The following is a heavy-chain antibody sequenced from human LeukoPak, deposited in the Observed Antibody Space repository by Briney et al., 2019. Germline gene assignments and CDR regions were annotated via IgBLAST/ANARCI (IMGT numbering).Heavy chain of an antibody. V-gene: IGHV4-4*02. CDR1: GVSMSSTNW. Sequence: SETLSLTCAVSGVSMSSTNWWRWVRQPPGKGLEWIGSIYYSGSTYYNPSLKSRVTISVDTSKNQFSLKLSSVTAADTAVYYCKLDSGSYANDYWGQGTLVTVSS. J-gene: IGHJ4*02. CDR3: KLDSGSYANDY. CDR2: IYYSGST. D-gene: IGHD3-10*01.